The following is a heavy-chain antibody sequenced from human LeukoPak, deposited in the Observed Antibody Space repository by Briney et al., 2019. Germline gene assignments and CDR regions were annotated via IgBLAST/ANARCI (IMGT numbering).Heavy chain of an antibody. CDR3: TRHRSPHAGCSSWHDY. V-gene: IGHV4-39*01. D-gene: IGHD6-13*01. CDR2: INYSGTT. Sequence: PSETLSLTCTVSGASVSSSAYHWGWIRQPPGKGLEWIGSINYSGTTSYNPSLKSRVTISIDTDTNQFSLKLRSVTAPDTAVYYCTRHRSPHAGCSSWHDYWGQGTLVTASS. J-gene: IGHJ4*02. CDR1: GASVSSSAYH.